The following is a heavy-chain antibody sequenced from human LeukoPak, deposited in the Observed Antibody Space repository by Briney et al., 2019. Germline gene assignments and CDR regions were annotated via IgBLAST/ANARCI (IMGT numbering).Heavy chain of an antibody. CDR3: AKKIRPDYGDVYFQH. V-gene: IGHV3-15*07. J-gene: IGHJ1*01. Sequence: GGSLRLSCAASGFIFTNAWMNWVRQAPGKGLEWVGRIKSKTDGGTTDYAAPVKGRFTVSRDDSKSKLYLQMNSLRAEDTAVYYCAKKIRPDYGDVYFQHWGQGTLVTVSS. CDR1: GFIFTNAW. CDR2: IKSKTDGGTT. D-gene: IGHD4-17*01.